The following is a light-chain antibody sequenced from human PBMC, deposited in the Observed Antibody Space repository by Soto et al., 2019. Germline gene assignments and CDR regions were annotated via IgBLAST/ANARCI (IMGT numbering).Light chain of an antibody. CDR3: SSYTSSSTYV. J-gene: IGLJ1*01. V-gene: IGLV2-14*01. CDR1: SSDVGGYNY. Sequence: QSALTQPASVSGSPGQSITISCTGTSSDVGGYNYVSWYQQHPGKAPKLMIYEVSNRPSGLSNRFSGSKSGNTASLTISGLQAEDEADYYCSSYTSSSTYVFETGTKLTVL. CDR2: EVS.